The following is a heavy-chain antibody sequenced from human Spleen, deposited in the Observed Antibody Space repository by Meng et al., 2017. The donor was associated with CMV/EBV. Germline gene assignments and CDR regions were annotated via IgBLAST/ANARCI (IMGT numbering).Heavy chain of an antibody. J-gene: IGHJ4*02. CDR3: VRGGSYQPLRY. Sequence: GESLKISCAASGFTFGDYAMHWVRQAPGKGLEWVSGINWNGGSTGYADSVKGRFTISRDNAKNSLYLQMNSLRAEDTAIYYCVRGGSYQPLRYWGQGTLVTVSS. CDR2: INWNGGST. V-gene: IGHV3-20*04. CDR1: GFTFGDYA. D-gene: IGHD2-2*01.